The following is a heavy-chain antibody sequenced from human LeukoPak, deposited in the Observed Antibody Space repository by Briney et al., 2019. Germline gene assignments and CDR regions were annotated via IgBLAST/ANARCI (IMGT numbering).Heavy chain of an antibody. J-gene: IGHJ4*02. CDR1: GGSISSGSYY. CDR3: ASSDLGHAPGY. V-gene: IGHV4-61*02. CDR2: IYTSGST. D-gene: IGHD7-27*01. Sequence: SQTLSLTCTVSGGSISSGSYYWSWIRQPAGKGLEWIGRIYTSGSTNYNPSLKSRVTISVDTSKNQFSLKLSSVTAADTAVYYCASSDLGHAPGYWGQGTLVTVSS.